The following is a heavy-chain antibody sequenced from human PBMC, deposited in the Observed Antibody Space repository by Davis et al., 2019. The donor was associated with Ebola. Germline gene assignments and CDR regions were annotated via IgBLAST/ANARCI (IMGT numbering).Heavy chain of an antibody. CDR2: IHYDGSNK. V-gene: IGHV3-30*02. Sequence: PGGSLRLSCAASGFSFSTYGMHWVRQAPGKGLEWVAFIHYDGSNKYYVDSVKGRFTISRDNSKNTLYLQMNSLRTEDTALYFCAKKIGSGYSNWLDPWGQGTLVTVSS. J-gene: IGHJ5*02. CDR3: AKKIGSGYSNWLDP. D-gene: IGHD3-3*01. CDR1: GFSFSTYG.